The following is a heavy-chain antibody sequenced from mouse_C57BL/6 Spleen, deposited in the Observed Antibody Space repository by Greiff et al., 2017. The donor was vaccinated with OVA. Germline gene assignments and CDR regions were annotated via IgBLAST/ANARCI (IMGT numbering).Heavy chain of an antibody. Sequence: DVQLQESGPGLVKPSQSLSLTCSVTGYSITSGYYWNWIRQFPGNKLEWMGYISYDGSNNYNPSLKNRISITRDTSKNQFFLKLNSVTTEDTATYYCARDPYYYGSSYGWFAYWGQGTLVTVSA. J-gene: IGHJ3*01. CDR1: GYSITSGYY. CDR3: ARDPYYYGSSYGWFAY. D-gene: IGHD1-1*01. V-gene: IGHV3-6*01. CDR2: ISYDGSN.